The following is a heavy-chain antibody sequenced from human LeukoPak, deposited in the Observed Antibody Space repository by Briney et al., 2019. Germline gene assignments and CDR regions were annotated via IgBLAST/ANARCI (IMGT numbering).Heavy chain of an antibody. CDR2: IYTSGST. V-gene: IGHV4-4*07. D-gene: IGHD1-7*01. CDR1: GGSTSSYY. Sequence: SETLSLTCTVSGGSTSSYYWSWIRQPAGKGLEWIGRIYTSGSTNYNPSLKSRVTMSVDTSKNQFSLKLSSVAAADTAVYYCARLGLELQTFDYWGQGTLVTVSS. J-gene: IGHJ4*02. CDR3: ARLGLELQTFDY.